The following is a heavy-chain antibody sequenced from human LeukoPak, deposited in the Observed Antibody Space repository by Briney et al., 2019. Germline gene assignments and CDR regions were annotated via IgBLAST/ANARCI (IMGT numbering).Heavy chain of an antibody. Sequence: SETLSLTCAVYGGSLNGHYWSWIRQPPGKGLGWIGEGSESGGTKFNPSLKSRVTISADTSKNQFSLKLNSVTAADTAVYYCAKNGQSGFSFDPWGQGTLVTVSA. CDR2: GSESGGT. V-gene: IGHV4-34*01. J-gene: IGHJ5*02. D-gene: IGHD3-3*01. CDR1: GGSLNGHY. CDR3: AKNGQSGFSFDP.